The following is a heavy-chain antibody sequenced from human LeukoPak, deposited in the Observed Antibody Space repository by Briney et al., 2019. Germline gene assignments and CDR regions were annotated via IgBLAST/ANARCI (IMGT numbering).Heavy chain of an antibody. CDR2: IYYSGST. J-gene: IGHJ4*02. V-gene: IGHV4-39*07. Sequence: PSETLSLTCTVSGGSITSSSYYWGWVRQPPGKGLEWIGSIYYSGSTYYNPSLKSRVTISLDTSKNQFSLNLRSVTAADTAVYYSVLVVGGPFGNWGQGTLVTVSS. CDR1: GGSITSSSYY. CDR3: VLVVGGPFGN. D-gene: IGHD3-22*01.